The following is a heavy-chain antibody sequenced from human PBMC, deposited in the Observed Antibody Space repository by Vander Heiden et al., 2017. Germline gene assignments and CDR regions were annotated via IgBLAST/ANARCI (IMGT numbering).Heavy chain of an antibody. CDR3: ARDFLLWFGTSSYFFDY. CDR1: GYTFSSYF. Sequence: QVQLVQSGAEVKKPAPSVKGSCKASGYTFSSYFMHWVRQAPGQGLEWMGIINPSNNSTKYAQKFQGRVTMTRDTSTSTVYLKLSTLRSEDTAVYYCARDFLLWFGTSSYFFDYWGQGTLVTVSS. CDR2: INPSNNST. V-gene: IGHV1-46*01. J-gene: IGHJ4*02. D-gene: IGHD3-10*01.